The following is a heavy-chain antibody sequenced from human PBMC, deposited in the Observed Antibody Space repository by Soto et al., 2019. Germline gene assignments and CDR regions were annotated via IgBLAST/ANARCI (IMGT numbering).Heavy chain of an antibody. D-gene: IGHD2-15*01. Sequence: PSETLSLTCTVSGGSISPFYWSWVRQPPGKGLGWIGYLYYSGTTNYNPSLKSRVTISVDASKNQVSLRLTSVTAADTAVYYCARVGGVAARTFDYWGQGTVVTVSS. CDR1: GGSISPFY. CDR2: LYYSGTT. J-gene: IGHJ4*02. CDR3: ARVGGVAARTFDY. V-gene: IGHV4-59*01.